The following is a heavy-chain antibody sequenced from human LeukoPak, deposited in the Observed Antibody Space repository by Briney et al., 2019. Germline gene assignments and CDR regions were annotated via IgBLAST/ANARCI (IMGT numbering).Heavy chain of an antibody. Sequence: GGSLRLSCAASGFTVSSNYMSWVRQAPGKGLEWDSVIYSGGSTYYADSVKGRFTISRDNSKNTLYLQMNSLRAEDTAVYYCARVTMVRGVFLGLDYWGQGTLVTVSS. CDR3: ARVTMVRGVFLGLDY. D-gene: IGHD3-10*01. V-gene: IGHV3-53*01. CDR1: GFTVSSNY. CDR2: IYSGGST. J-gene: IGHJ4*02.